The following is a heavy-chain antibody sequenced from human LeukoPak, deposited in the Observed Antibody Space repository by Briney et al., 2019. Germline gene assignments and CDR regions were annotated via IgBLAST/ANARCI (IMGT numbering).Heavy chain of an antibody. CDR3: AREQLVVVGAFDI. Sequence: SQTLSLTCTVSGGSISSGSYYWSWIRQPAGKGLEWIGRIYTSGSTNYNPSLKSRVTMSVDTSKNQFSLKLSSVTAADTAVYYCAREQLVVVGAFDIWGQGTMVTVSS. CDR1: GGSISSGSYY. J-gene: IGHJ3*02. D-gene: IGHD3-22*01. V-gene: IGHV4-61*02. CDR2: IYTSGST.